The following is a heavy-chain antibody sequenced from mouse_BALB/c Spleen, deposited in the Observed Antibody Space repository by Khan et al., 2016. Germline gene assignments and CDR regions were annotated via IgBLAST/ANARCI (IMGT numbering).Heavy chain of an antibody. CDR2: ISFSGST. V-gene: IGHV3-2*02. J-gene: IGHJ3*01. Sequence: EVQLQESGPGLVKPSQSLSLTCTVTGYSITSDYAWNWIRQFPGNKLEWMGYISFSGSTSYNPSLKSRLSITRDTSKNQFFLQLSSVTTEDTATYYCAIHYSGYWFAYCGQGTLVTVSA. CDR3: AIHYSGYWFAY. CDR1: GYSITSDYA. D-gene: IGHD1-2*01.